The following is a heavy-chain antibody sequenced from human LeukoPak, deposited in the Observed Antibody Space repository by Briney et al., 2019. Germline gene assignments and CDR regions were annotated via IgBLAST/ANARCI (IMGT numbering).Heavy chain of an antibody. J-gene: IGHJ1*01. CDR1: GGTFSSYA. V-gene: IGHV1-69*05. Sequence: PSVKVSCKASGGTFSSYAISWVRQAPGQGLEGMGRIIPIFGTANYARKFQGRVTITTDESTSTAYMELSSLRSEDTAVYYCASARYSSGWYLEYFQHWGQGTLVTVSS. CDR2: IIPIFGTA. D-gene: IGHD6-19*01. CDR3: ASARYSSGWYLEYFQH.